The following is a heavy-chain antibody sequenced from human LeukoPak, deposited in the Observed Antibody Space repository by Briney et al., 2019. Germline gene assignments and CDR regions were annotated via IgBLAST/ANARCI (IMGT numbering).Heavy chain of an antibody. CDR3: AREDAITIFGVVTDNWFDP. J-gene: IGHJ5*02. CDR1: GFTFSSYA. CDR2: MSYDGSNK. Sequence: GGSLRLSCAASGFTFSSYAMHWVRQAPGKGLEWVAVMSYDGSNKYYADSVKGRFTISRDNSKNTLYLQMNSLRAEDTAVYYCAREDAITIFGVVTDNWFDPWGQGTLVTVSS. V-gene: IGHV3-30-3*01. D-gene: IGHD3-3*01.